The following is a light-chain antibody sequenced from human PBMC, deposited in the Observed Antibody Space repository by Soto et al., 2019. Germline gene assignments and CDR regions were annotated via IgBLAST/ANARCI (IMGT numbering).Light chain of an antibody. Sequence: GDRVTVTCRASQGISNYLVWYQQKPGKAPEMLIYDASTLQSVVPSRFSGSGSGTDFTLTISSLQHEDVATYYCQSYDNVPIAFGPGTKVDIK. CDR1: QGISNY. CDR2: DAS. CDR3: QSYDNVPIA. J-gene: IGKJ3*01. V-gene: IGKV1-27*01.